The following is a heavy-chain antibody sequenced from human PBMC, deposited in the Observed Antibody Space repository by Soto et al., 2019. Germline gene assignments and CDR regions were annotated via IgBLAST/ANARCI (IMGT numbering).Heavy chain of an antibody. V-gene: IGHV3-33*01. CDR2: IWYDGSNK. J-gene: IGHJ3*02. CDR3: ARRDYDILTGYYMFDAFDI. D-gene: IGHD3-9*01. CDR1: GFTFSSYG. Sequence: QVQLVESGGGVVQPGRSLRLSCAASGFTFSSYGMHWVRQAPGKGLEWVAVIWYDGSNKYYADSVKGRFTISRDNSKNPLYLQRNSLRAEDTAVYYCARRDYDILTGYYMFDAFDIWGQGTMVTVSS.